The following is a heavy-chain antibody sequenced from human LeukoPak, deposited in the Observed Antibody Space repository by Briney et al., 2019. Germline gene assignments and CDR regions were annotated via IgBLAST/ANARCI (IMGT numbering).Heavy chain of an antibody. V-gene: IGHV4-59*01. D-gene: IGHD3-10*01. CDR3: AREERDYGSGSYYGAFDY. Sequence: PSETLSLTCTVSGGSISSYYWSWIRQPPGKGLEWIGYIYYSGSTNYNPSLKSRVTISVDTSKNQFSLKLSSVTAADTAVYYCAREERDYGSGSYYGAFDYWGQGTLVTVSS. CDR1: GGSISSYY. J-gene: IGHJ4*02. CDR2: IYYSGST.